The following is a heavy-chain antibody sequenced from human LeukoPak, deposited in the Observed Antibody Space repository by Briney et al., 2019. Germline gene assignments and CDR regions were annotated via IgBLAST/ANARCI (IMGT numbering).Heavy chain of an antibody. Sequence: SETLSLTCTVSGGSITSSNYYWGWIRQPPGKGLERIGSISSSGSAFYNSPLKSRVTIFRDTSKNQFSLKVNSVTAADTAVYYCARASLGAFDIWGQGTKVTVS. CDR1: GGSITSSNYY. CDR2: ISSSGSA. V-gene: IGHV4-39*01. J-gene: IGHJ3*02. CDR3: ARASLGAFDI. D-gene: IGHD3-16*01.